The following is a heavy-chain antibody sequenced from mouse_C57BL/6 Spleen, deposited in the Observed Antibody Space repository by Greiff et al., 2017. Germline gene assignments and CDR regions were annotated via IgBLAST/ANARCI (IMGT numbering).Heavy chain of an antibody. V-gene: IGHV1-64*01. CDR3: AGDYPYAMDY. CDR1: GYTFTSYW. J-gene: IGHJ4*01. CDR2: IHPNSGST. D-gene: IGHD2-13*01. Sequence: VQLQQSGAELVKPGASVKLSCKASGYTFTSYWMHWVKQRPGQGLEWIGMIHPNSGSTNYNEKFKSKATLTVDKSSSTAYMQLSSLTSEDSAVYYCAGDYPYAMDYWGQGTSVTVSS.